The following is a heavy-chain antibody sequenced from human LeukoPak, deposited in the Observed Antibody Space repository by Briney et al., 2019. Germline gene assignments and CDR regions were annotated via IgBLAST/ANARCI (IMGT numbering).Heavy chain of an antibody. CDR3: AKGARNSGYENFDS. V-gene: IGHV3-23*01. CDR1: GFTFSSYA. D-gene: IGHD5-12*01. J-gene: IGHJ4*02. CDR2: ISGSGGST. Sequence: GGSLRLSCAASGFTFSSYAVSWVRQAPGKGLEWVSAISGSGGSTYYADSVKGRFTISRDNSKNTLYLQMNSLRAEDTAVYCCAKGARNSGYENFDSWGQGTLVTVSS.